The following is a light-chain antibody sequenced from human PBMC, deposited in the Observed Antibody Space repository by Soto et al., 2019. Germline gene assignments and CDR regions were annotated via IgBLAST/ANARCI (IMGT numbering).Light chain of an antibody. CDR2: DVS. V-gene: IGKV1-5*01. J-gene: IGKJ1*01. CDR1: QSIGDS. CDR3: QQYNGYSRT. Sequence: DIQMTQSPSPLSVSVGDRVTITCRASQSIGDSLAWYQQKPGKAPYLLISDVSSLERGVPSRFSGSGSGTECTLTISSMQPDDVATFYCQQYNGYSRTFGQGTKVDIK.